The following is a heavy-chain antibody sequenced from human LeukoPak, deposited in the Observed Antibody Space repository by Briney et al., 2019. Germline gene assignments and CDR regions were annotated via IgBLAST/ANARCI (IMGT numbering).Heavy chain of an antibody. Sequence: GGSLRLSCAASGFNFRSYDMQWVRQAPGKGLEWVALISYDGSEKHYADSVKGRFTISRDNSKNTLYLQMNSLRAEDTAVYYCAKLYDSSESDYWGQGTLVTVSS. D-gene: IGHD3-22*01. CDR1: GFNFRSYD. V-gene: IGHV3-30*18. CDR3: AKLYDSSESDY. J-gene: IGHJ4*02. CDR2: ISYDGSEK.